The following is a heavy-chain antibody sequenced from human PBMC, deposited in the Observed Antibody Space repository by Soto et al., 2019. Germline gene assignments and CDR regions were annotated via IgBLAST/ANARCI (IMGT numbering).Heavy chain of an antibody. D-gene: IGHD3-9*01. CDR2: IWYDGSNK. CDR1: GFTFSSYG. Sequence: SLRLSCAASGFTFSSYGMHWVRQAPGKGLEWVAVIWYDGSNKYYADSVKGRFTISRDNSKNTLYLQMNSLRAEDTAVYYCARDSRDDIFAYGMDVWGQGTTVTVSS. CDR3: ARDSRDDIFAYGMDV. V-gene: IGHV3-33*01. J-gene: IGHJ6*02.